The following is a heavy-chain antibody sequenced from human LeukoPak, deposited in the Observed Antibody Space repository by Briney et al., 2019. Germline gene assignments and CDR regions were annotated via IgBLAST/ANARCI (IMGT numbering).Heavy chain of an antibody. CDR2: ISTYSGNT. CDR3: ARGEPIFDY. J-gene: IGHJ4*02. V-gene: IGHV1-18*01. Sequence: ASVRVSCKAWGYTFTSYGITWVRQAAGGGLAWMGWISTYSGNTRYAQKFQGRVTMTTDTSTSTAYMELRSLRSDDTAVFYCARGEPIFDYWGQGTLVTVSS. CDR1: GYTFTSYG. D-gene: IGHD1-26*01.